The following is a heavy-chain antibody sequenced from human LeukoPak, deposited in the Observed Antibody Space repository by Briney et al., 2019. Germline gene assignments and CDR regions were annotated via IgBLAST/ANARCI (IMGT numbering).Heavy chain of an antibody. CDR1: GGSISSYY. Sequence: SETLSLTCTVSGGSISSYYWSWIRQPPGKGLEWIGYIYYSGSTNYNPSLKSRVTISVDTSKNQFSLKLSSVTAADTAVYYCARDPRKNGMDVWGQGTTVTVSS. CDR3: ARDPRKNGMDV. V-gene: IGHV4-59*01. D-gene: IGHD1-14*01. J-gene: IGHJ6*02. CDR2: IYYSGST.